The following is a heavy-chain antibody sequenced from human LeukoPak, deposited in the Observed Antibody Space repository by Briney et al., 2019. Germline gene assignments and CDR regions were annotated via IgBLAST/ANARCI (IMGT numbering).Heavy chain of an antibody. CDR3: ARLGAYDGYCGSTSCYAAPDI. J-gene: IGHJ3*02. CDR1: GGSISSSSYY. V-gene: IGHV4-39*01. CDR2: VYYTGTT. Sequence: PSETLSLTCTVSGGSISSSSYYWGWIRQPPGKGLEWIGDVYYTGTTYYNSSLKSRVTISVDTSKNQFSLKLSSVTAADTAVYYCARLGAYDGYCGSTSCYAAPDIWGQGTMVTVSS. D-gene: IGHD2-2*03.